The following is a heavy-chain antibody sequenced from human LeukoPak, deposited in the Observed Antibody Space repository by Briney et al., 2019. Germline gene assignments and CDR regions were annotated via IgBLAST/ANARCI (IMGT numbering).Heavy chain of an antibody. CDR3: ATRYCTISACRASSHHCFDV. Sequence: PGGSLRLSCAASGFTFSDYYMSWIRQAPGKGLEWVSCISSSGTTIYYADSVKGRFTVSRDNAKESLYLQLNSLRAEDTAVYYCATRYCTISACRASSHHCFDVWGKGTTVTVSS. D-gene: IGHD2-8*01. CDR1: GFTFSDYY. V-gene: IGHV3-11*04. CDR2: ISSSGTTI. J-gene: IGHJ6*04.